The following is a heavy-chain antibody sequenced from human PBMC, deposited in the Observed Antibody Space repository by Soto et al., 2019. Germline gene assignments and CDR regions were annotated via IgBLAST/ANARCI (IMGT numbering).Heavy chain of an antibody. D-gene: IGHD1-26*01. Sequence: QVQLVQSATEVKKPGASVKVSCKASGYAFSTYGISWVRQAPGQGLEWMGWISAYNGNTNYAQKLQDRVTMTTDTSTNTAYMEVRSLRSDDTAVYYCARSSGTSYIWFDPWRQGTLVIVSS. CDR3: ARSSGTSYIWFDP. CDR2: ISAYNGNT. J-gene: IGHJ5*02. V-gene: IGHV1-18*01. CDR1: GYAFSTYG.